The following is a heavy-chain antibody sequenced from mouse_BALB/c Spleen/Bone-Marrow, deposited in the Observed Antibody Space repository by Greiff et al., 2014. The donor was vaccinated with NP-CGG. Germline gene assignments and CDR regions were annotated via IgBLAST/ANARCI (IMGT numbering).Heavy chain of an antibody. CDR3: ARRQLGLFYAMDY. CDR2: IYPGDGST. Sequence: VKLQESGPELVKPGASVKMSCRASGYTFTSYYIHWVRQRPGQGLEWIGWIYPGDGSTKYNEKFKGKTTLTADKSSSTAYMLLSSLTSEDSAIYFCARRQLGLFYAMDYWGQGTSVTVSS. J-gene: IGHJ4*01. V-gene: IGHV1S56*01. CDR1: GYTFTSYY. D-gene: IGHD3-2*01.